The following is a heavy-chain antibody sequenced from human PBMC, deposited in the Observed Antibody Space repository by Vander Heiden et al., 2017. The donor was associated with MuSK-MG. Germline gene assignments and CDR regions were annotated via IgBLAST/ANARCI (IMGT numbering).Heavy chain of an antibody. J-gene: IGHJ5*02. CDR1: GYTFTSYG. D-gene: IGHD3-3*01. V-gene: IGHV1-18*01. CDR3: AREKYYDFWSGYLGRSWFDP. CDR2: ISAYNGNT. Sequence: QVQLVQSGAAVKKPGASVKVSCKASGYTFTSYGISWVRQAHGQGLEWMGWISAYNGNTNYAQKLQGRVTMTTDTSTSTAYMELRSLRSDDTAVYYCAREKYYDFWSGYLGRSWFDPWGQGTLVTVSS.